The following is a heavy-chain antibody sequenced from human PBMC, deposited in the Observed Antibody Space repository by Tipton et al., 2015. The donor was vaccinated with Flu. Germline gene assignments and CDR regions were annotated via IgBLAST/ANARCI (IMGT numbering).Heavy chain of an antibody. CDR2: INHSGST. CDR1: GGSFSGYY. Sequence: TLSLTCAVYGGSFSGYYWSWIRQPPGKGLEWIGEINHSGSTNYNPSLKSRVTISVDTSKNQFSLKLSSVTAADTAVYYCARHGGATTERLYYCDYWGQGTLVTVSS. D-gene: IGHD5-24*01. V-gene: IGHV4-34*01. CDR3: ARHGGATTERLYYCDY. J-gene: IGHJ4*02.